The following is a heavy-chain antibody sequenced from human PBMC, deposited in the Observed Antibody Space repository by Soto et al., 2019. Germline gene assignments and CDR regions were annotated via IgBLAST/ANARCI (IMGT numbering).Heavy chain of an antibody. D-gene: IGHD1-7*01. CDR3: ASRDPGTSVDY. V-gene: IGHV4-4*02. J-gene: IGHJ4*02. Sequence: TLSLTCAVSGGSVTSNNCWTWVRQPPGQGLEWIGEIYRTGGTNYNPSLKSRVTISLDKSENQFSLKVTSLTAADTAVYYCASRDPGTSVDYWGQGTLVTVSS. CDR1: GGSVTSNNC. CDR2: IYRTGGT.